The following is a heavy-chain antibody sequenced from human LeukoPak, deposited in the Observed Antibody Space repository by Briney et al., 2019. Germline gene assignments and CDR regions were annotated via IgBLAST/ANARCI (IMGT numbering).Heavy chain of an antibody. CDR1: GFTFSSYG. Sequence: GGSLRLSCAASGFTFSSYGMHWVRQAPGKGLEWVAVIWYDGSNKYYADSVKGRFTISRDNSKNTLYPQMNSLRAEDTAVYYCAREGSGHDAFDIWGQGTMVTVSS. V-gene: IGHV3-33*01. CDR2: IWYDGSNK. CDR3: AREGSGHDAFDI. D-gene: IGHD5-12*01. J-gene: IGHJ3*02.